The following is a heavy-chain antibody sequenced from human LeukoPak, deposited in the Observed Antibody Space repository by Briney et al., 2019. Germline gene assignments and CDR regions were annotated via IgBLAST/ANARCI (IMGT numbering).Heavy chain of an antibody. CDR3: ASLGSSSSPGYYFDY. CDR2: MNPNSGNT. Sequence: EASVKVSCKASGYTFTSYGISWVRQATGQGLEWMGWMNPNSGNTGYAQKFQGRVTMTRNTSISTAYMELSSLRSEDTAVYYCASLGSSSSPGYYFDYWGQGTLVTVSS. D-gene: IGHD6-6*01. V-gene: IGHV1-8*02. J-gene: IGHJ4*02. CDR1: GYTFTSYG.